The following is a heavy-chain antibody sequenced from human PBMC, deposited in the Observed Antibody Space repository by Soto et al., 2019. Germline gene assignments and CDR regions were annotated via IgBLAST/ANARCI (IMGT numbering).Heavy chain of an antibody. CDR1: GFTFSRFW. CDR3: AADTGDLEVVPATT. J-gene: IGHJ4*02. CDR2: IKEDGSEE. V-gene: IGHV3-7*03. Sequence: GGSLRLSCAASGFTFSRFWMSWVRQAPGKGLEWVANIKEDGSEEHYIESVKGRFTISRDNAKNSLYLQLNSLRGEDTAMYYCAADTGDLEVVPATTWGQGTLVTVSS. D-gene: IGHD2-15*01.